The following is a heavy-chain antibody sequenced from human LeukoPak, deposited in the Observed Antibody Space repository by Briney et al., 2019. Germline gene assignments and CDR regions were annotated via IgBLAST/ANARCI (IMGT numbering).Heavy chain of an antibody. D-gene: IGHD6-6*01. Sequence: GGSLRLSCAASGFTFINSWMSWVRQAPGKGLEWVANIKSDGSEKYYVDSVEGRFTISRDNAKSSVYLQMNSLRGEDTAVYYCVRSLGSSSADFWGQGTLVIVSS. CDR2: IKSDGSEK. CDR1: GFTFINSW. V-gene: IGHV3-7*01. J-gene: IGHJ4*02. CDR3: VRSLGSSSADF.